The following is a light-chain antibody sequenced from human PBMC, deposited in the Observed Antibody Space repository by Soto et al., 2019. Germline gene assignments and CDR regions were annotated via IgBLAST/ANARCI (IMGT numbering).Light chain of an antibody. CDR3: QQYYTTPWT. J-gene: IGKJ1*01. CDR2: WAS. Sequence: DIVMTQSPNSLAVSLGERATINCRSSQTILYSSNNKTYLAWYQLKAGQPPKLLISWASTRESGVPDRFSGGGSGTDFTLTISSLQAEDVAVYCCQQYYTTPWTFGQGTKVEIK. V-gene: IGKV4-1*01. CDR1: QTILYSSNNKTY.